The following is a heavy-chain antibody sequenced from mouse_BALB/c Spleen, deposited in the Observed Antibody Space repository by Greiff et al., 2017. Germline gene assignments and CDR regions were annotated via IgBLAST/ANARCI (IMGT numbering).Heavy chain of an antibody. D-gene: IGHD4-1*02. J-gene: IGHJ4*01. V-gene: IGHV1-67*01. CDR3: AREPQLGRGDYYAMDY. CDR1: GYTFTDYA. Sequence: QVQLQQSGPELVRPGVSVKISCKGSGYTFTDYAMHWVKQSHAKSLEWIGVISTYYGNTNYNQKFKGKATMTVDKSSSTAYMELARLTSEDSAIYYCAREPQLGRGDYYAMDYWGQGTSVTVSS. CDR2: ISTYYGNT.